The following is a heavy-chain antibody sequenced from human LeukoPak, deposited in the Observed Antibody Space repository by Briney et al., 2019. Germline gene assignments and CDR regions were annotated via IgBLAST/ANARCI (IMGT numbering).Heavy chain of an antibody. D-gene: IGHD4-23*01. Sequence: GGSLRLSCAASGFTFSSYGMHWVRQAPGKGLEWVAVIWYDGSNKCYADSVKGRFTISRDNSKNTLYLQMNSLRAEDTAVYYCARSFMTTVARVVDYWGQGTLVTVSS. CDR2: IWYDGSNK. V-gene: IGHV3-33*01. J-gene: IGHJ4*02. CDR3: ARSFMTTVARVVDY. CDR1: GFTFSSYG.